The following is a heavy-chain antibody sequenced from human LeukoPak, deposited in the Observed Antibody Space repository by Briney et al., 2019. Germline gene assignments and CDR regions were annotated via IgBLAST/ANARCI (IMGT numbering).Heavy chain of an antibody. V-gene: IGHV4-34*01. D-gene: IGHD6-19*01. J-gene: IGHJ6*02. CDR2: INHSGST. Sequence: SETLSLTCAVYGGSFSGYYWSWIRQPPGKGLEWIGEINHSGSTNYNPSLKSRVTTSVDTSKNQFSLKLSSVTAADTAVYYCARRAVFYYYYYYGMDVWGQGTMVTVSS. CDR3: ARRAVFYYYYYYGMDV. CDR1: GGSFSGYY.